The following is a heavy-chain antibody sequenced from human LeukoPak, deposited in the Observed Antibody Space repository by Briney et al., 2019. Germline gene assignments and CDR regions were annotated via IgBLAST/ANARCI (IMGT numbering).Heavy chain of an antibody. V-gene: IGHV3-23*01. D-gene: IGHD5/OR15-5a*01. CDR1: GFMFSNFA. CDR3: AKGIRSSLSKLNSFEF. CDR2: FSGAGGST. Sequence: GGSLRLSCAASGFMFSNFAMSWVRQAPGKGLEWVSGFSGAGGSTFYADSVKGRFTTSRDNSKNTLFLQMTSLRAEDTAVYYCAKGIRSSLSKLNSFEFWGQGTLVTVSS. J-gene: IGHJ4*02.